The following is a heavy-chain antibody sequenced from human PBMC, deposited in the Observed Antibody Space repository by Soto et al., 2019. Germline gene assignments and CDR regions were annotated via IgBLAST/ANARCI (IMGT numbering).Heavy chain of an antibody. CDR3: ARSIVVVTALDY. J-gene: IGHJ4*02. D-gene: IGHD2-21*02. V-gene: IGHV1-3*05. Sequence: QVQLVQSGAEEKKPGASVKVSCKASGYTFTSYAMHWVRQAPGQRLEWMGWINAGNGNTKYSQKFQGRVTITRDTSASTAYMELSSLRSEDTAVYYCARSIVVVTALDYWGQGTLDTVSS. CDR2: INAGNGNT. CDR1: GYTFTSYA.